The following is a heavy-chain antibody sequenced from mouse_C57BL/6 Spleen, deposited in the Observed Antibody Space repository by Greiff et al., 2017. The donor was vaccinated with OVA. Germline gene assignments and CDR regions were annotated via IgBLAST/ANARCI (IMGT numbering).Heavy chain of an antibody. CDR1: GYTFTGYW. CDR2: IDPSDSYT. V-gene: IGHV1-59*01. CDR3: ARGGTGPHFDY. D-gene: IGHD4-1*01. J-gene: IGHJ2*01. Sequence: QVQLKQPGAELVRPGTSVKLSCKASGYTFTGYWMHWVKQRPGQGLEWIGVIDPSDSYTNYNQKFKGKATLTVDTSSSTAYMQLSSLTSEDSAVYYCARGGTGPHFDYWGQGTTLTVSS.